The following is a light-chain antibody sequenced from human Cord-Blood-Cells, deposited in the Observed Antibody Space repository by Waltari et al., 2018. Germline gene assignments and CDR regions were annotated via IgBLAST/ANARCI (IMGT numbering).Light chain of an antibody. Sequence: EIVLTQSPGTLSLSPGERATLSCRASQSVSSSYLAWYQQKPGQAPRLLIYGASSRATVIPDRFSGSCSGTYFTLTSSRLEPEDSAVYYCQQYGRSTITFGQGTRLEIK. J-gene: IGKJ5*01. CDR2: GAS. V-gene: IGKV3-20*01. CDR1: QSVSSSY. CDR3: QQYGRSTIT.